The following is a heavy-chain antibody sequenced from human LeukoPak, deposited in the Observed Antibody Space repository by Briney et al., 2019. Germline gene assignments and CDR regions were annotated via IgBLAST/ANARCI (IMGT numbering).Heavy chain of an antibody. CDR1: GGSISSGGYY. D-gene: IGHD5-18*01. Sequence: SQTLSLTCTVSGGSISSGGYYWSWIRQHPGKGLEWIGYIYYSGSTYYNPSLKSRVTISVDTSKNQFSLKLSSVTAADTAVYYCARDVAVTAMVRPYGMDVWGQGTTVTVSS. CDR2: IYYSGST. J-gene: IGHJ6*02. V-gene: IGHV4-31*03. CDR3: ARDVAVTAMVRPYGMDV.